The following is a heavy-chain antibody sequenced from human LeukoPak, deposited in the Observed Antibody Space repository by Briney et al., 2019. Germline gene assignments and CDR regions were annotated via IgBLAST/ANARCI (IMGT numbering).Heavy chain of an antibody. CDR3: ARGPGDFDASDI. D-gene: IGHD1-14*01. V-gene: IGHV3-7*01. Sequence: HPGGSLRLSCEASGFTFTSYWMSWVRQAPGKGPEWVAHIKENGNEQYYADSVKGRFTISRDNVKQSLGLQMNSLRAEDTAVYYCARGPGDFDASDIWGQGTMVTVSS. J-gene: IGHJ3*02. CDR2: IKENGNEQ. CDR1: GFTFTSYW.